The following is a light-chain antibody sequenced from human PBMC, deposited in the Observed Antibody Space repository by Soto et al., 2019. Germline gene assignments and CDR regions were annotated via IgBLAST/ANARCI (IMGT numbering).Light chain of an antibody. V-gene: IGKV1-9*01. CDR1: QGIASY. CDR2: AAS. Sequence: DIQLTQSPSFLSASVGDRVTITCRASQGIASYLVWYQQKPGKAPKLLIYAASTLQSGVPSRFSGSGSGTEFTLTISSLQPEDFATYYCQQLNSYPITFGPGTRWIS. J-gene: IGKJ3*01. CDR3: QQLNSYPIT.